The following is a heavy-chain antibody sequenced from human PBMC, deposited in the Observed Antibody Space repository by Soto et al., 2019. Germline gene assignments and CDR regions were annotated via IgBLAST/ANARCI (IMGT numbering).Heavy chain of an antibody. D-gene: IGHD3-3*01. J-gene: IGHJ4*02. CDR1: GFTFSSYA. Sequence: EVQLLESGGGLVQPGGSLRLSCAASGFTFSSYAMSWVRQAPGKGLEWVSAISGSGGSTYYADSVKGRFTISRDNSKNTQYLQMNSLRAEDTAVYYCAKNNDFWSQREDYWGQGTLVTVSS. CDR3: AKNNDFWSQREDY. V-gene: IGHV3-23*01. CDR2: ISGSGGST.